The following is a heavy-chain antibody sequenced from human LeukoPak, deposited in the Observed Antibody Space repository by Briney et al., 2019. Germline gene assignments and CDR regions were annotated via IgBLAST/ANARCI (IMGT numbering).Heavy chain of an antibody. J-gene: IGHJ5*02. D-gene: IGHD6-13*01. Sequence: PRGSLRLSCTASGFTFGDYTMSWFRQAPGKGLEWVSYISSSVSTIYYADSVKGRFTISRDNTQNSLYLQMNSLRAEDAAVYYCARGRYSSSWYPYWFDPWGQGTLVTVSS. CDR3: ARGRYSSSWYPYWFDP. CDR2: ISSSVSTI. CDR1: GFTFGDYT. V-gene: IGHV3-11*04.